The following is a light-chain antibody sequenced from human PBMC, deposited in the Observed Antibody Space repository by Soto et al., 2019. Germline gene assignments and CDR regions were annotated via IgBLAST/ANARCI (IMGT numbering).Light chain of an antibody. Sequence: DTVMTQSPATLSVSPGERATLSCRASQSVNSNLAWYQQKPGQAPRLVIYGISARATDVPARFSASGSGTEFTLTISSLQSEDFAVYYCQQYNNWPYTFGQGTKLEIK. J-gene: IGKJ2*01. CDR3: QQYNNWPYT. V-gene: IGKV3-15*01. CDR2: GIS. CDR1: QSVNSN.